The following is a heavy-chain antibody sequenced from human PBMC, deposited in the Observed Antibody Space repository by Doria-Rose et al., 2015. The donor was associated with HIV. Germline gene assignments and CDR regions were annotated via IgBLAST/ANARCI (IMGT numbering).Heavy chain of an antibody. CDR3: ATGVTLDY. V-gene: IGHV3-21*01. Sequence: VQLVQSGGGLVRPGGSLRLSCATSGFTFSSHRINWVRQAPGKGLEWVSSISSTSAYIHYADSVRGRFTISRDNARNSLYLQMDSLRAEDTAIYYCATGVTLDYWGQGTLVTVSS. CDR1: GFTFSSHR. D-gene: IGHD3-10*01. J-gene: IGHJ4*02. CDR2: ISSTSAYI.